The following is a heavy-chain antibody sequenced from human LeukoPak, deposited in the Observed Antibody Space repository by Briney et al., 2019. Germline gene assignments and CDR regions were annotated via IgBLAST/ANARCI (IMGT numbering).Heavy chain of an antibody. D-gene: IGHD3-3*01. Sequence: GASVKVSCKASGYTFTSYDINWVRQATGQGLEWMGWMNPNSGNTGYAQKFQGRVTITRNTSISTAYMELSSLRSEDTAVYYCARGIAYDFWSGYAPSVDWFDPWGQGTLVTVSS. CDR1: GYTFTSYD. CDR3: ARGIAYDFWSGYAPSVDWFDP. J-gene: IGHJ5*02. CDR2: MNPNSGNT. V-gene: IGHV1-8*03.